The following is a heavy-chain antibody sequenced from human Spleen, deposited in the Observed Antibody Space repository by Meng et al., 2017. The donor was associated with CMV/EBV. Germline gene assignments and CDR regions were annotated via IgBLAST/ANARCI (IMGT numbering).Heavy chain of an antibody. V-gene: IGHV1-2*02. Sequence: YTFTGYYLHWVRQAPGQGLEWMGWINPNSGGTNYAQKFQGRVTMTRDTSISTAYMELSRLRSDDTAVYYCARDASYSSSILNWLDPWGQGTLVTVSS. CDR2: INPNSGGT. J-gene: IGHJ5*02. CDR3: ARDASYSSSILNWLDP. D-gene: IGHD6-13*01. CDR1: YTFTGYY.